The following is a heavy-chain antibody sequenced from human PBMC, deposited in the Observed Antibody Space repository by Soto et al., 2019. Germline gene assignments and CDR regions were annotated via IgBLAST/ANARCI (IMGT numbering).Heavy chain of an antibody. V-gene: IGHV3-48*02. CDR2: ISGSSQTI. Sequence: EMQLVESGGGLIQPGGSLRLSCAASGFFFNTYSMNWVRQAPGKGLEWVSYISGSSQTIFYADSVRGRFTISRDNANNSTYLQMVSLRDEDRAVYYCARTLSWRRGPFDSWGQGTLVTVSS. CDR1: GFFFNTYS. D-gene: IGHD2-15*01. J-gene: IGHJ4*02. CDR3: ARTLSWRRGPFDS.